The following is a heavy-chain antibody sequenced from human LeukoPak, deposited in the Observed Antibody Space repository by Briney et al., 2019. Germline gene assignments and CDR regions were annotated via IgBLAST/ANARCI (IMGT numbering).Heavy chain of an antibody. J-gene: IGHJ4*02. D-gene: IGHD3-3*01. CDR1: GYTFTSYD. CDR3: ARGPGDFWSGYYKV. Sequence: ASVKVSCKASGYTFTSYDINWVRQATGQGLEWMGWISAYNGNTNYAQKLQGRVTMTTDTSTSTAYMELRSLRSDDTAVYYCARGPGDFWSGYYKVWGQGTLVTVSS. CDR2: ISAYNGNT. V-gene: IGHV1-18*01.